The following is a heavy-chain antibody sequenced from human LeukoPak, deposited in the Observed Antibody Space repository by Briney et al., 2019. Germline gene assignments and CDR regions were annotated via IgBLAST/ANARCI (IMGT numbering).Heavy chain of an antibody. J-gene: IGHJ5*02. CDR3: AKDLMRDRWFGES. CDR1: GFSFSYYG. V-gene: IGHV3-30*02. CDR2: IRYNGNEK. Sequence: GGSLRLSCAASGFSFSYYGMHWVRQAPGKGLEWVAFIRYNGNEKFYAGSVKGRFTISRDTSWNTLYLQMNSLRAEDTAVYYCAKDLMRDRWFGESWGQGTLVTVSS. D-gene: IGHD3-10*01.